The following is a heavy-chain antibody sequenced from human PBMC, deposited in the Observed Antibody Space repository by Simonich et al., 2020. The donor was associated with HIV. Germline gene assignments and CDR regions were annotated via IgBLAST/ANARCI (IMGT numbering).Heavy chain of an antibody. J-gene: IGHJ4*02. CDR2: INPNSGGT. V-gene: IGHV1-2*02. CDR3: AREGSSGWSN. Sequence: QVQLVQSGAEVNKPGASVKVSCKASGYTFTGYYMHWERQAPGQGLEGMGWINPNSGGTNYAKKFQGRVTMTRDTSISTAYMELSRLRSDDTAVYYCAREGSSGWSNWGQGTLVTVSS. CDR1: GYTFTGYY. D-gene: IGHD6-19*01.